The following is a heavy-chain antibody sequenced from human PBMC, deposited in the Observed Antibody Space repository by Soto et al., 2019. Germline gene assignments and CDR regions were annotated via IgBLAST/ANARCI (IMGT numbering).Heavy chain of an antibody. Sequence: QVPLVESGGGLVKPGGSLRLSCAASGFTFSDYYMNWIRQAPGKGLEWVSYITSSGRTTYYADSVKGRFTIARDNAKNALYLQMISLRAGDTAVYYCARDRVLVFDYSSSPLTYYGMDVWGQGTTVTVSS. V-gene: IGHV3-11*01. CDR1: GFTFSDYY. CDR2: ITSSGRTT. J-gene: IGHJ6*02. CDR3: ARDRVLVFDYSSSPLTYYGMDV. D-gene: IGHD6-13*01.